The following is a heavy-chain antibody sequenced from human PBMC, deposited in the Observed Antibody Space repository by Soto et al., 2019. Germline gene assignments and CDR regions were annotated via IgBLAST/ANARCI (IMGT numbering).Heavy chain of an antibody. J-gene: IGHJ4*02. CDR2: IYYSGST. V-gene: IGHV4-61*01. Sequence: SDTLSLTCTVSGGSVSSASYYWSWIQQPPGKGLEWIGYIYYSGSTNYNPSLKSRVTISVDTSKNQFSLKLSSVTAADTAVYYCAREDLEYSSSSHFDYWGQGTLVTVSS. CDR1: GGSVSSASYY. D-gene: IGHD6-6*01. CDR3: AREDLEYSSSSHFDY.